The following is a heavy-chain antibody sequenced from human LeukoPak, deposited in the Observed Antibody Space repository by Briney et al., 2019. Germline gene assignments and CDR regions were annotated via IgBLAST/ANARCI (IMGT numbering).Heavy chain of an antibody. D-gene: IGHD3-10*01. CDR3: ARDLADWQISYYYGSGSYYPH. V-gene: IGHV1-2*02. CDR1: GYTFTSYY. J-gene: IGHJ4*02. CDR2: INPNSGGT. Sequence: EASVKVSCKASGYTFTSYYMHWVRQAPGQGLEWMGWINPNSGGTNYAQKFQGRVTMTRDTSISTAYMELSRLRSDDTAVYYCARDLADWQISYYYGSGSYYPHWGQRTLVTVSS.